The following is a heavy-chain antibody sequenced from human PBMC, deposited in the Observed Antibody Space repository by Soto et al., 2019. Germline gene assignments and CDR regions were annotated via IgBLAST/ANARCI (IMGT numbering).Heavy chain of an antibody. D-gene: IGHD7-27*01. CDR2: ISSTGST. V-gene: IGHV4-61*08. CDR1: GGSISSGDYY. J-gene: IGHJ5*02. CDR3: TRSFDSTNWGFDP. Sequence: PSETLSLTCSFSGGSISSGDYYLSWIRQPPGKGLEWIGYISSTGSTNYNPSLKSRVTISVDTSKNQFSLNLTSVTAADTAVYYCTRSFDSTNWGFDPWGQGTLVTVSS.